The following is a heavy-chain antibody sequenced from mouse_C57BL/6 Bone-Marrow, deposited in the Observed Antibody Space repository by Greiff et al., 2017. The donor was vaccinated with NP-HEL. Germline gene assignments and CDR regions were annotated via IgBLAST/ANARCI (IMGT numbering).Heavy chain of an antibody. CDR2: INPSSGYT. CDR1: GYTFTSYT. V-gene: IGHV1-4*01. J-gene: IGHJ3*01. Sequence: VKLMESGAELARPGASVKMSCKASGYTFTSYTMHWVKQRPGQGLEWIGYINPSSGYTKYNQKFKDKATLTADKSSSTAYMQLSSLTSEDSAVYYCAINYYGSSLDWFAYWGQGTLVTVSA. D-gene: IGHD1-1*01. CDR3: AINYYGSSLDWFAY.